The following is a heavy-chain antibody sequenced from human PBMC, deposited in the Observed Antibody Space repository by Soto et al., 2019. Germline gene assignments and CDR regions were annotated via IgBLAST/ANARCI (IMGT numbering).Heavy chain of an antibody. V-gene: IGHV3-30*09. Sequence: DSVKGRFAISRDNSKNTLYLQMNSLRPEDTGVYYCAREVLWSRYFDYWGQGTLVTVSS. J-gene: IGHJ4*02. CDR3: AREVLWSRYFDY. D-gene: IGHD3-10*01.